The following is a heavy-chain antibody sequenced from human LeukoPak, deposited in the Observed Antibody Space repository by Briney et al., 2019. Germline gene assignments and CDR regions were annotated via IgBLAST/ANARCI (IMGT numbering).Heavy chain of an antibody. J-gene: IGHJ5*02. D-gene: IGHD2-2*01. CDR2: INPNSGGT. Sequence: ASVKVSCKASGYTFTGYYMHWVRQAPGQGLEWMGWINPNSGGTNYAQKFQGRVTMTRDTSISTAYMELSRLRSDDTAVYCCARDLGGYCSSTSCPNWFDPWGQGTLVTVSS. CDR3: ARDLGGYCSSTSCPNWFDP. CDR1: GYTFTGYY. V-gene: IGHV1-2*02.